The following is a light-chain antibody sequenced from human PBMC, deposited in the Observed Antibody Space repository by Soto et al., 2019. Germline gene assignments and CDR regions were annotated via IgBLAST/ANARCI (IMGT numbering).Light chain of an antibody. CDR2: SDN. Sequence: QSVLTQPPSTSGTPGQRVTISCSGSSSNIGSNTVTWYQQLPGTAPKLLIYSDNQRPSGVPDRISGSKSGTSASLAISGLQSEDEADYYCATWDASLTGYYVFGTGTKVTVL. J-gene: IGLJ1*01. CDR3: ATWDASLTGYYV. CDR1: SSNIGSNT. V-gene: IGLV1-44*01.